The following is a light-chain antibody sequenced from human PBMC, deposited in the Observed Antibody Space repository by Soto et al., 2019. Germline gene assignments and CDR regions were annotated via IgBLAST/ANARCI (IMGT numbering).Light chain of an antibody. Sequence: QSVLTQPPSVSGAPGQRVTISCTGSSSNIGAGYDVHWYQQLPGRAPKLLIHYDNLLSSGVSDRFSGSKSGTSASLAISGLQSEDEADYYCAAWDDSVDAVIFGGGTKLTVL. J-gene: IGLJ2*01. CDR1: SSNIGAGYD. CDR2: YDN. CDR3: AAWDDSVDAVI. V-gene: IGLV1-36*01.